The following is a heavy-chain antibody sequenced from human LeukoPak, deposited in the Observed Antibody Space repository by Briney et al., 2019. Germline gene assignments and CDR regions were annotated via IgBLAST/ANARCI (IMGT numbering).Heavy chain of an antibody. CDR1: GFTFSSYG. Sequence: GGSLRLSCAASGFTFSSYGMHWVRQAPGKGLEWVAFIRYDGSNKYYADSVKGRFTISRDNSKNTLYLQMNSLRAEDTAVYYCARDREYCSGGSCSELDYWGQGTLVTVSS. D-gene: IGHD2-15*01. V-gene: IGHV3-30*02. CDR2: IRYDGSNK. J-gene: IGHJ4*02. CDR3: ARDREYCSGGSCSELDY.